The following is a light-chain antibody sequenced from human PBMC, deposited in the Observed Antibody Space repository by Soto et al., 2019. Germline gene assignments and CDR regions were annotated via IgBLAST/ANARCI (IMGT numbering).Light chain of an antibody. CDR1: SSDVGNYNR. J-gene: IGLJ1*01. V-gene: IGLV2-18*01. Sequence: QSALTQPPSVSGSPGQSVTISCTGTSSDVGNYNRVSWYQQPPGTAPKLMIYEVSNRPSGVPDRFSGSKSGNTASLTISGLQAEDEADYYCTLYTTPNTYAIGTGTKV. CDR2: EVS. CDR3: TLYTTPNTYA.